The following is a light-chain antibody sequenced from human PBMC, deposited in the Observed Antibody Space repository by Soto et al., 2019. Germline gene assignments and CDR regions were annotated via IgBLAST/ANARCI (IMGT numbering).Light chain of an antibody. J-gene: IGKJ1*01. CDR2: HTS. V-gene: IGKV3-11*01. Sequence: IVWKRAAASMCLYPGERATLSCKASQTVNSRLAWYQHKPGQAPRLLIYHTSNRATGIPARFSGSGSGTDFTLTISSLEPEDCEFYYCHQRQSWPRTFGQGTKVDIK. CDR3: HQRQSWPRT. CDR1: QTVNSR.